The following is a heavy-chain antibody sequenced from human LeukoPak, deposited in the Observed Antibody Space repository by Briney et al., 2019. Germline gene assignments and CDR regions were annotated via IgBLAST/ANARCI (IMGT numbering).Heavy chain of an antibody. V-gene: IGHV5-51*01. CDR2: IYPGDSDT. J-gene: IGHJ4*02. CDR3: ARGKFVDFDY. CDR1: GYSFSRYW. Sequence: GESLKISCKGSGYSFSRYWIAWVRQMPGKGLKWMGIIYPGDSDTRYSPSFQGQVTIPADKSISTAYLQWSSLKASDTAMYYCARGKFVDFDYGGQGTLVTVSS. D-gene: IGHD2-21*01.